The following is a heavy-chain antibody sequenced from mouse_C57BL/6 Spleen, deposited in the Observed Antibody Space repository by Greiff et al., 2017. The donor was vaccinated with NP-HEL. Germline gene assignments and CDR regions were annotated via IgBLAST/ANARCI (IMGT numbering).Heavy chain of an antibody. D-gene: IGHD2-5*01. CDR3: ARSYYSTFAY. CDR2: ISNGGGST. V-gene: IGHV5-12*01. CDR1: GFTFSDYY. Sequence: DVMLVESGGGLVQPGGSLKLSCAASGFTFSDYYMYWVRQTPEKRLEWVAYISNGGGSTYYPDTVKGRFTISRDNAKNTLYLQMSRLKSEDTAMYYCARSYYSTFAYWGQGTLVTVSA. J-gene: IGHJ3*01.